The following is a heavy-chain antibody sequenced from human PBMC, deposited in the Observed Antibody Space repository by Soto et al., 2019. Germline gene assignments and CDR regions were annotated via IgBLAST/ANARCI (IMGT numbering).Heavy chain of an antibody. CDR3: ASSYCGGNCDSNLPIDYYYYGMDV. J-gene: IGHJ6*02. D-gene: IGHD2-21*02. Sequence: QVQLVQSGAEVKKPGASVKVSCKASGYTFTNYGISWVRQAPGQGLEWMGWISAYNGNINYAQKLQGRVTMTTDTSTSTAYMEMRSLRSDATAMYYCASSYCGGNCDSNLPIDYYYYGMDVWGQGTTVTVSS. CDR1: GYTFTNYG. V-gene: IGHV1-18*01. CDR2: ISAYNGNI.